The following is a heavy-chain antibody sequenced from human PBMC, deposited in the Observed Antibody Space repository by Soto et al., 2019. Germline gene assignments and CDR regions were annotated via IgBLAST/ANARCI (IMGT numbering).Heavy chain of an antibody. J-gene: IGHJ6*02. CDR1: GFTFSSYG. D-gene: IGHD6-13*01. CDR2: VWYDGTNK. CDR3: ARDLPPCVPYASSWYVYGMDV. Sequence: QVQLEESGGGVVQPGTSLRLSCTASGFTFSSYGIHWVRQAPGKGLEWVAIVWYDGTNKYYADPVKGLFTIARDNSNNTASLQMNGRSAEDTAVYYCARDLPPCVPYASSWYVYGMDVWCRGTTLIVSS. V-gene: IGHV3-33*01.